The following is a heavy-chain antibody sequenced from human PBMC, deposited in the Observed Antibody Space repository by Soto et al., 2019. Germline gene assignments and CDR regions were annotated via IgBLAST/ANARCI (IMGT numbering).Heavy chain of an antibody. J-gene: IGHJ3*02. Sequence: QVQLVESGGGVVQPGRSLRLSCAASGFTFSSYGMHWVRQAPGKGLEWVALISYDGSNKYYADSMKGRFTISRDNSKNTLYLQMNSLRPEDTAVYYCAKAEYEDDAFDMWGQGTIVTVSS. D-gene: IGHD1-1*01. CDR3: AKAEYEDDAFDM. CDR2: ISYDGSNK. CDR1: GFTFSSYG. V-gene: IGHV3-30*18.